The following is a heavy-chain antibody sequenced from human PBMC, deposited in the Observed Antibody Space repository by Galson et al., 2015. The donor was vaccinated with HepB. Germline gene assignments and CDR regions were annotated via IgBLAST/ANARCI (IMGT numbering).Heavy chain of an antibody. CDR1: GGTFSSYA. J-gene: IGHJ3*02. CDR3: ARGQNSGSYYAFDI. V-gene: IGHV1-69*13. D-gene: IGHD1-26*01. Sequence: SVKVSCKASGGTFSSYAISWVRQAPGQGLEWMGGIIPIFGTANYAQKFQGRVTITADESTSTAYMELSSLRSEDTAVYYCARGQNSGSYYAFDIWGQGTMVTVSS. CDR2: IIPIFGTA.